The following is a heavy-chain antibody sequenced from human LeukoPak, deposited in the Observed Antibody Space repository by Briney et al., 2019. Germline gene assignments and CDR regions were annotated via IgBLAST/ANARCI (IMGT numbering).Heavy chain of an antibody. V-gene: IGHV5-51*01. Sequence: RGESLKISCKGSGYRLTNYWIAWVRQMPGKGLEWMGIIYPGDSDTRYSSSFQGQVTISADKSISTAYLQWRSLKASDTAMYYCARHIGYYYGSGENFDYWGQGTLVTVSS. CDR2: IYPGDSDT. CDR3: ARHIGYYYGSGENFDY. CDR1: GYRLTNYW. D-gene: IGHD3-10*01. J-gene: IGHJ4*02.